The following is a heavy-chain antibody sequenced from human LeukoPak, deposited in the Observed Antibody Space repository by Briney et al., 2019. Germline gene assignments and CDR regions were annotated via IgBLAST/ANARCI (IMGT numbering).Heavy chain of an antibody. V-gene: IGHV1-2*02. CDR2: INPNSGGT. J-gene: IGHJ5*02. CDR1: GYTFTDYY. D-gene: IGHD2-2*01. Sequence: ASVKVSCKASGYTFTDYYMHWVRQAPGQGLEWMGWINPNSGGTNYAQKFQGRVTMTRDTSISTACMELNRLRSDDTAVYYCAREGYCSSTSCYAWFDPWGQGTLVTVSS. CDR3: AREGYCSSTSCYAWFDP.